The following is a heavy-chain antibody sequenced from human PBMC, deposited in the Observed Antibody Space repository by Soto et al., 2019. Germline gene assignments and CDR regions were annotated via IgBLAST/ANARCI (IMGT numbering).Heavy chain of an antibody. J-gene: IGHJ5*02. V-gene: IGHV4-59*01. Sequence: PSETLSLTCTVSGGSISSYYGSWIRQPPGKGLEWIGYIYYSGSTNYNPSLKSRVTISVDTSKNQFSLKLSSLRSEDTAVYYCARDRGPSSGYYPYWFDPWGQGTLVTVSS. D-gene: IGHD3-22*01. CDR1: GGSISSYY. CDR3: ARDRGPSSGYYPYWFDP. CDR2: IYYSGST.